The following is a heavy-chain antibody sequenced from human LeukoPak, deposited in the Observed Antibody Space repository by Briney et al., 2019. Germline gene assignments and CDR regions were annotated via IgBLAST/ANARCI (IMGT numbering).Heavy chain of an antibody. D-gene: IGHD3-10*01. CDR1: GYAFTTYA. V-gene: IGHV3-30-3*01. J-gene: IGHJ6*02. CDR3: AREGMVRGVMVQYYYYGMDV. Sequence: SCKASGYAFTTYAMHWVRQAPGKGLEWVAVISYDGSNKYYADSVKGRFTISRDNSKNTLYLQMNSLRAEDTAVYYCAREGMVRGVMVQYYYYGMDVWGQGTTVTVSS. CDR2: ISYDGSNK.